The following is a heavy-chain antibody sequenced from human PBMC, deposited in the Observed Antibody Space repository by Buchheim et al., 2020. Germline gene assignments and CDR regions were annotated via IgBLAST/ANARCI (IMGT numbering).Heavy chain of an antibody. V-gene: IGHV4-59*12. D-gene: IGHD1-26*01. J-gene: IGHJ4*02. CDR1: GGSISSYY. CDR3: ARYYSGSYYGRFDY. Sequence: QVQLQESGPGLVKPSETLSLTCTVSGGSISSYYWSWIRQPPGKGLEWIGYIYYSGSTNYNPSLKSRVTISVDTSKNQFSLKLSSVTAADTAVYYCARYYSGSYYGRFDYWGQGTL. CDR2: IYYSGST.